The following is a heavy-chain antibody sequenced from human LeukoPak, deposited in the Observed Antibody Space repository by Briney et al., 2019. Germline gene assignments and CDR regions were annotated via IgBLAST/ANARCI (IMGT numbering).Heavy chain of an antibody. CDR2: INSDGSST. Sequence: GGSLRLSCAASGLTFSTYWMHWVRQGPGKGLVWVSLINSDGSSTTYADSVKGRFTISRDNAKNTLYLQMNSLRAEDTAVYYCARVTTMAIDYWGQGTLVTVSS. CDR3: ARVTTMAIDY. V-gene: IGHV3-74*01. D-gene: IGHD3-10*01. J-gene: IGHJ4*02. CDR1: GLTFSTYW.